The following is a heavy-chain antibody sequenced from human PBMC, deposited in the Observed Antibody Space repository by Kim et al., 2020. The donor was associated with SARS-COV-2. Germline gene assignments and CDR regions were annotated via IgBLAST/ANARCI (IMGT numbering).Heavy chain of an antibody. V-gene: IGHV3-30*02. J-gene: IGHJ6*02. CDR3: AKAHYSNYVYYYYGMDV. D-gene: IGHD4-4*01. Sequence: VKGRFTIYRDNSKNTLYLQMNSLRAEDTAVYYGAKAHYSNYVYYYYGMDVWGQGTTVTVSS.